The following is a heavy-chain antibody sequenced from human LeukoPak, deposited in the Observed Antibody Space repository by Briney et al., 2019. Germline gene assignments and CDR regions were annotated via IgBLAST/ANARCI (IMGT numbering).Heavy chain of an antibody. CDR1: GGSISSYY. D-gene: IGHD3-9*01. J-gene: IGHJ4*02. V-gene: IGHV4-59*08. Sequence: SETLSLTCTVSGGSISSYYWSWIRQPPGKGLEWIGYISYSGSTNYNPSLKSRVTLSVGTSKNQFSLKLSSVTAADTAVYYCARHREYYDTFTGFSPQYYFDYWGQGTLVTVSS. CDR3: ARHREYYDTFTGFSPQYYFDY. CDR2: ISYSGST.